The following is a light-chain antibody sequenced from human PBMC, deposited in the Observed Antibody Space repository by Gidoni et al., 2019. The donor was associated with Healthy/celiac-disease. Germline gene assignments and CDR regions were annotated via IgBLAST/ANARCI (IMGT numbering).Light chain of an antibody. V-gene: IGKV2-28*01. Sequence: DIVMTQSPLSLPVTPGEPASISCRSSQSLLHSNGYNYLDWYLQKPGQSPQLLIYLGSNRASGVPDRFSGSGSGTDFTLKISRVEAEDVGVYYCMQALQTPRSPFGPGTKVDIK. CDR3: MQALQTPRSP. CDR1: QSLLHSNGYNY. J-gene: IGKJ3*01. CDR2: LGS.